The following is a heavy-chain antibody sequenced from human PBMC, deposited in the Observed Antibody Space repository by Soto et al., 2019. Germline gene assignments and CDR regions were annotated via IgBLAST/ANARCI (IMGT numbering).Heavy chain of an antibody. D-gene: IGHD1-26*01. CDR3: AKRPMRSHDAFDI. CDR1: GFTFSSYG. CDR2: ISYDGSNK. V-gene: IGHV3-30*18. J-gene: IGHJ3*02. Sequence: PGGSLRLSCAASGFTFSSYGMHWVRQAPGKGLEWVAVISYDGSNKYYADSVKGRFTISRDNSKNTLYLQMNSLRAEDTAVYYCAKRPMRSHDAFDIWGQGTMVTVSS.